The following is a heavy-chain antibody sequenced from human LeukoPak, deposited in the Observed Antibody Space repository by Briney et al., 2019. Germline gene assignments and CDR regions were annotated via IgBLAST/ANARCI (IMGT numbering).Heavy chain of an antibody. CDR2: IIPIFGTA. J-gene: IGHJ4*02. CDR1: GGTFSSYA. Sequence: SVKVSCKASGGTFSSYAISWVRQAPGQGLEWMGGIIPIFGTANYVQKFQGRVTITADESTSTAYMELSSLRSEDTAVYYCAREGSGVTGYFDYWGQGTLVTVSS. D-gene: IGHD3-10*01. V-gene: IGHV1-69*13. CDR3: AREGSGVTGYFDY.